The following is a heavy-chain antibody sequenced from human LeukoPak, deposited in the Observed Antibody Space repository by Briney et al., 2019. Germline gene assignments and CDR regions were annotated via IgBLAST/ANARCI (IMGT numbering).Heavy chain of an antibody. CDR1: GGSISSSSYY. CDR2: IYYSGST. V-gene: IGHV4-39*07. Sequence: SETLSLTCTVSGGSISSSSYYWGWIRQPPGKGLEWIGSIYYSGSTYYNPSLKSRVTMSVDTSKNQFSLKLSSVTAADTAVYYCARERWPAYYFDYWGQGTLVTVSS. J-gene: IGHJ4*02. D-gene: IGHD2-15*01. CDR3: ARERWPAYYFDY.